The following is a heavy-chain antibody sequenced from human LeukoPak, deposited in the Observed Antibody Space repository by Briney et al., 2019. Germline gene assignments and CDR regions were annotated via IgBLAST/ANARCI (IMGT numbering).Heavy chain of an antibody. Sequence: PGGSLRLSCAASGFTITNSAMRWVRQAPGKGLEWVAVISYHGSSQYYADSVKGRFTISRDTLKNTVYLQMFSLRPEDTAIYYCARAGPNDHRFDYWGQGTLVAVSS. J-gene: IGHJ4*02. CDR2: ISYHGSSQ. CDR1: GFTITNSA. CDR3: ARAGPNDHRFDY. D-gene: IGHD1-1*01. V-gene: IGHV3-30-3*01.